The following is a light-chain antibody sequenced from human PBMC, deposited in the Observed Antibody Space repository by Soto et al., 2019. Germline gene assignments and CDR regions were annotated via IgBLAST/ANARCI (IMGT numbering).Light chain of an antibody. CDR3: QQYNNWPLT. CDR2: GVS. V-gene: IGKV3-15*01. Sequence: EIVMTQSPATLSVSPGERATLSCRASQSVNNNLAWYQQKPGQAPGLLIYGVSTRATDIPASFSGSGSGTEFPLTISSLQSEDVAVYYCQQYNNWPLTFGGGTKVEIK. J-gene: IGKJ4*01. CDR1: QSVNNN.